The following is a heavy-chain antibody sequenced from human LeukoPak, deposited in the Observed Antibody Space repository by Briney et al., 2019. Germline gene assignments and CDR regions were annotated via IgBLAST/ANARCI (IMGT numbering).Heavy chain of an antibody. J-gene: IGHJ6*02. CDR3: ATYLTGITSVKYYYGMDV. V-gene: IGHV3-66*02. CDR1: GFTVSSNY. Sequence: GGSLRLSCAASGFTVSSNYMSWVRQAPGKGLEWVSVIYSGGSTYYSDSVKGRFTISRDNSKNTPYLQMNSLRAEDTAVYYCATYLTGITSVKYYYGMDVWGQGTTVTVSS. CDR2: IYSGGST. D-gene: IGHD1-7*01.